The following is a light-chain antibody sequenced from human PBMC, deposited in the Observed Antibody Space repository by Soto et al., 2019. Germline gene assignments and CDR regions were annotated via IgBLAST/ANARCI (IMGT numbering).Light chain of an antibody. J-gene: IGLJ1*01. CDR1: SSDVGGYNF. CDR3: ISYAGSDNYV. V-gene: IGLV2-8*01. CDR2: DVS. Sequence: QSLLTQPPSASGSPGQSVTISCPGTSSDVGGYNFVSWYQQYPGKAPKLMIYDVSKRPSGVPDRFSGSKSGNTASLTVSGLQAEDEADYYCISYAGSDNYVFGTGTKFTVL.